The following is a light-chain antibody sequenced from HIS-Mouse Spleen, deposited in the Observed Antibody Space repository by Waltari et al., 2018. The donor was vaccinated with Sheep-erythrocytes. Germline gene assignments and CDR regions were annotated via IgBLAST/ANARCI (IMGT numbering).Light chain of an antibody. Sequence: QSALTQPRSVSGSPGQSVTISCTGTSSDVCGYNLVSWYQQYPGKAPKLMIYDVSKRPSGVPDRFSGSKSGNTASLTISGLQAEDEADYYCCSYAGSYNHVFAIGTKVTVL. CDR2: DVS. CDR1: SSDVCGYNL. CDR3: CSYAGSYNHV. V-gene: IGLV2-11*01. J-gene: IGLJ1*01.